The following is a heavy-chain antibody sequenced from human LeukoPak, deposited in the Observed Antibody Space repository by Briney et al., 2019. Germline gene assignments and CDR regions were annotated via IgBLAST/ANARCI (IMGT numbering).Heavy chain of an antibody. CDR1: GGSISSYY. D-gene: IGHD5-18*01. CDR3: ARGSDTAMGVDYYYGMDV. V-gene: IGHV4-59*01. Sequence: SETLSLTCTVSGGSISSYYWSWIRQPPGKGLEWIGYIYYGGSTNYNPSLKSRVTISVDTSKNQFSLKLSSVTAADTAVYYCARGSDTAMGVDYYYGMDVWGKGTTVTVSS. J-gene: IGHJ6*04. CDR2: IYYGGST.